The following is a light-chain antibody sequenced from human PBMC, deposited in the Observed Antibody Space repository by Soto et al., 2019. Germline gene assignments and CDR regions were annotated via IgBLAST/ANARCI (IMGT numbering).Light chain of an antibody. CDR2: AAS. Sequence: IQLTQSPSSLSASVGDRVNITCRASQGISNYLAWYQQKPGKAPQLLIYAASTLQSGVPSRFSGSGSGTDFTLTISSLQTEDFATYYCQQLNSYPLSFGGGTKVEI. CDR1: QGISNY. V-gene: IGKV1-9*01. J-gene: IGKJ4*01. CDR3: QQLNSYPLS.